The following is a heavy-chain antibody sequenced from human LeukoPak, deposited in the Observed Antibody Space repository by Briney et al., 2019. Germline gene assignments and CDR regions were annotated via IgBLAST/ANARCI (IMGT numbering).Heavy chain of an antibody. J-gene: IGHJ4*02. CDR3: AKHYYGSGSRKYYFDY. Sequence: PGGTLRLSCAVSGFVFGDYGMHWVRQAPGKGLEWVTMVRNDGSDTYYADSVKGRFTISRDNSKNTLYLQMNSLRPEDTAVYYCAKHYYGSGSRKYYFDYWGQGTLVTVSS. CDR1: GFVFGDYG. V-gene: IGHV3-30*02. CDR2: VRNDGSDT. D-gene: IGHD3-10*01.